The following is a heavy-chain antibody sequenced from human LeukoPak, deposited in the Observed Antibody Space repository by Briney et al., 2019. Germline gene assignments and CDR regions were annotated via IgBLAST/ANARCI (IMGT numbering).Heavy chain of an antibody. CDR3: ARGSRDGYKHFDY. J-gene: IGHJ4*02. V-gene: IGHV4-59*01. Sequence: SETLSLTCTISGGSITSYHWSWIRQPPGKGLEWIGYIYYSGSTNYNPSLKSRVTISVDTSKNQFCLHLRYLTAADTAVYYCARGSRDGYKHFDYWGQGTLVTVSS. D-gene: IGHD5-24*01. CDR2: IYYSGST. CDR1: GGSITSYH.